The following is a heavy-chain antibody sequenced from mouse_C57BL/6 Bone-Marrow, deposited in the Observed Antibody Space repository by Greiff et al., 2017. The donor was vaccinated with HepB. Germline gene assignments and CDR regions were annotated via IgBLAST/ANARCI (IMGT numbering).Heavy chain of an antibody. V-gene: IGHV3-6*01. J-gene: IGHJ3*01. D-gene: IGHD2-4*01. CDR3: ARGGLRRSFAY. CDR1: GYSITSGYY. Sequence: EVKLQESGPGLVKPSQSLSLTCSVTGYSITSGYYWNWIRQFPGNKLEWMGFISYDGSNNYNPSLKNRISITRDTSKNQFFLKLNSVTTEDTATYYCARGGLRRSFAYWGQGTLVTVSA. CDR2: ISYDGSN.